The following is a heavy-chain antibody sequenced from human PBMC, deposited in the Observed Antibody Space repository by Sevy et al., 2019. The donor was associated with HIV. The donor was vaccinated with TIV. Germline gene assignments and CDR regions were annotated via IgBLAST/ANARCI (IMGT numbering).Heavy chain of an antibody. CDR1: GYTFTSYG. J-gene: IGHJ5*02. V-gene: IGHV1-18*01. Sequence: ASVKVSCKASGYTFTSYGISWVRQAPGQGLEWMGWISAYNGNTNYVQKLQGRVTMTTDTSTSTAYMELRSLRSDDTAVYYCARCSDSSSWYLVRRTNNWFDPWGQGTLVTVSS. CDR2: ISAYNGNT. CDR3: ARCSDSSSWYLVRRTNNWFDP. D-gene: IGHD6-13*01.